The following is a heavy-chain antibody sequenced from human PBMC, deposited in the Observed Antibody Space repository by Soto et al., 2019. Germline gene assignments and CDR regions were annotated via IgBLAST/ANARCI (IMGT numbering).Heavy chain of an antibody. J-gene: IGHJ4*02. V-gene: IGHV3-30*04. CDR2: ISFDGTNK. CDR3: ARAHGPYYDSREYGLARNYLDY. Sequence: GGSLRLSCAATGFTFSSHAMNWVRQAPGKGLEWVSVISFDGTNKYYAESVRGRYSISRENSKKVLYLDMNSLRPDDTAIYYCARAHGPYYDSREYGLARNYLDYWGQGALVTVSS. CDR1: GFTFSSHA. D-gene: IGHD3-22*01.